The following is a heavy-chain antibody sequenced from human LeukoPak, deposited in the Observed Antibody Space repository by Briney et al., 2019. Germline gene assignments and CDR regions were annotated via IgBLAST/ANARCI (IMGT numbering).Heavy chain of an antibody. J-gene: IGHJ2*01. Sequence: PSETLSLTCTVSGVSISSSSYYWGWIRQPPGKGLEWIGSIYYSGSTYYNPSLKSRVTISVDTSKNQFSLKLSSVTAADTAVYYCARPTPFTRTRWYFDLWGRGTLVTVSS. CDR1: GVSISSSSYY. CDR3: ARPTPFTRTRWYFDL. V-gene: IGHV4-39*01. CDR2: IYYSGST. D-gene: IGHD1/OR15-1a*01.